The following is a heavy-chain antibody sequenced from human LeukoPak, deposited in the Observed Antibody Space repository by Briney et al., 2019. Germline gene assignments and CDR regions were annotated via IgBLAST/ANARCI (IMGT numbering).Heavy chain of an antibody. CDR3: AHVGVATSSPMDV. CDR2: ISGSGGST. V-gene: IGHV3-23*01. J-gene: IGHJ6*02. CDR1: GFTFSSYA. D-gene: IGHD5-12*01. Sequence: PGGSLRLSCAASGFTFSSYAMSWVRQAPGKGLEWVSAISGSGGSTYYADSVKGRFTISRDNAKNSLYLRMNSLRAEDTAVYYCAHVGVATSSPMDVWGQGTTVTVSS.